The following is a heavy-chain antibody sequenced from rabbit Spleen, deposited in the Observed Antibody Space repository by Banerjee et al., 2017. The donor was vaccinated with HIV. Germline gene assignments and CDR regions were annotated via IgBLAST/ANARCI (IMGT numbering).Heavy chain of an antibody. Sequence: QPLEESGGGLAKPGASLTLPCKASGFDFNGFSFNTADALCGVGRAPGKGLEWVACAYAGSSGNTYSATWAKGRFTISKTSSTTVTLHMTSLTAADTVTYFCARDAGTSFSTYGMDLWGPGTLVTVS. CDR2: AYAGSSGNT. V-gene: IGHV1S40*01. CDR1: GFDFNGFSFNTADA. J-gene: IGHJ6*01. D-gene: IGHD8-1*01. CDR3: ARDAGTSFSTYGMDL.